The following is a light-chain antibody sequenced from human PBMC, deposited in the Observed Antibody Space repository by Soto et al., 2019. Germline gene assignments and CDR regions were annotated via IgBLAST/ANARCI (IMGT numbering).Light chain of an antibody. J-gene: IGKJ1*01. V-gene: IGKV4-1*01. CDR1: QSVFFSSNNKNY. CDR2: DGS. Sequence: DIVMTQSPDSLAVSLGETATINCKSSQSVFFSSNNKNYLAWYQQKPGKAPKLLIYDGSKLQSGVPSRFSGSVSGTDFTLTISSLQPEDFATYYCLQDYNFPRTFGQGTKVDIK. CDR3: LQDYNFPRT.